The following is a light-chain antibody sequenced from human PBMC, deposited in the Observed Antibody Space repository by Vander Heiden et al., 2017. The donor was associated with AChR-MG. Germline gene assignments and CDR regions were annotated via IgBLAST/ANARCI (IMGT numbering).Light chain of an antibody. J-gene: IGLJ2*01. CDR1: SSDGGGYNY. CDR3: SSYTSSSTRVV. CDR2: DVS. Sequence: LTQPASVSGFPGQSITLSCTGTSSDGGGYNYVAWYQQHPGKAPKLMIYDVSNRPAGVSNRFSGSKSGNTASLTISGLQAEDEADYYCSSYTSSSTRVVFGGGTKLTVL. V-gene: IGLV2-14*01.